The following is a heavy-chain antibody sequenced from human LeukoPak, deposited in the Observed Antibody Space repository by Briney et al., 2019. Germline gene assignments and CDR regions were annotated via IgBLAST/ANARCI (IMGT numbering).Heavy chain of an antibody. CDR1: GFTFSDYY. Sequence: GGSLRLSCAASGFTFSDYYMSWIRQAPGKGLEWVAYMRNDGSTEYYAESVKGRFTISRDNSKNTLYLAMNSLRREDTAVYYCAKGYDSSGFYLDSWGQGTLVTVSS. D-gene: IGHD3-22*01. CDR3: AKGYDSSGFYLDS. J-gene: IGHJ4*02. V-gene: IGHV3-30*02. CDR2: MRNDGSTE.